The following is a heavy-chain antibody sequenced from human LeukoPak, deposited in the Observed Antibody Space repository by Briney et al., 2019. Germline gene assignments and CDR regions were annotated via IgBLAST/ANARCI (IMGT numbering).Heavy chain of an antibody. D-gene: IGHD2-2*01. CDR1: GASISSYY. CDR3: ARDLYCSSTSCPGDFDY. V-gene: IGHV4-4*07. CDR2: IYTSGST. J-gene: IGHJ4*02. Sequence: PSETLSLTCTVSGASISSYYWSWIRQPAGKGLEWIGRIYTSGSTNYNPSLKSRVTMSVDTSKNQFSLKLSSVTAADTAVYYCARDLYCSSTSCPGDFDYWGQGTLVTVSS.